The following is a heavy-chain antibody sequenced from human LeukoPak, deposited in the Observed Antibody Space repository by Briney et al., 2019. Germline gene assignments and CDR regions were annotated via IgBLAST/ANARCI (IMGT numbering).Heavy chain of an antibody. D-gene: IGHD5-12*01. CDR1: GFTFSSYW. CDR2: IKQDGSEK. J-gene: IGHJ4*02. V-gene: IGHV3-7*01. Sequence: PGGSLRLSCAASGFTFSSYWMSWGRQAPGEGVEGGAQIKQDGSEKYYVDSVKGRFTISRDNAKNSLYLQMNSLRAEDTAVYYCARDSGYGGYFDYWGQGTLVTVSS. CDR3: ARDSGYGGYFDY.